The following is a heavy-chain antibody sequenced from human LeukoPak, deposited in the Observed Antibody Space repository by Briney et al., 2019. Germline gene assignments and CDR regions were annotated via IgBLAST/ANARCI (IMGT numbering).Heavy chain of an antibody. CDR1: GFIFSNYG. CDR3: ASHYYGSGSYYYYFDY. V-gene: IGHV3-48*01. J-gene: IGHJ4*02. Sequence: PGGSLRLSCTASGFIFSNYGMNWVRQAPGKGLEWISYIRGNSETIHYADSVKGRFTISRDNSKNTLYLQMNSLRAEDTAVYYCASHYYGSGSYYYYFDYWGQGTLVTVSS. CDR2: IRGNSETI. D-gene: IGHD3-10*01.